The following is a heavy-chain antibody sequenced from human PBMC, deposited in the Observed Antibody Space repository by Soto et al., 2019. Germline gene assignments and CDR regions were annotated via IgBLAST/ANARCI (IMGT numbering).Heavy chain of an antibody. CDR1: GFAFISYW. J-gene: IGHJ6*03. D-gene: IGHD3-3*01. V-gene: IGHV3-74*01. Sequence: EVQLVESGGGLVQPGGSLRLSCAVSGFAFISYWMHWVRQTPGKGLVWVSRINSDGTSTAYADSVKGRFTISRDNAKDTLYLEMNSRRAEDTAVYYCARDGWDLEWLLRVYSYMDVWGKGTTVTVSS. CDR2: INSDGTST. CDR3: ARDGWDLEWLLRVYSYMDV.